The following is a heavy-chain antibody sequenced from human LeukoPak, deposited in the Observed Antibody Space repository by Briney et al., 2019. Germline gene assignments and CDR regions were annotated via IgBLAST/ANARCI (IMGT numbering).Heavy chain of an antibody. Sequence: ASVKVSCKASGGTFSSYAISWVGQAPGQGLEWMGGMIPIFGIANYAQKFQGRVTITADKSTSTAYMQLSSLRSEDTAVYYCARGSADYDGGYNWFDPWGQGTLVTVSS. CDR2: MIPIFGIA. D-gene: IGHD4-23*01. V-gene: IGHV1-69*10. CDR3: ARGSADYDGGYNWFDP. J-gene: IGHJ5*02. CDR1: GGTFSSYA.